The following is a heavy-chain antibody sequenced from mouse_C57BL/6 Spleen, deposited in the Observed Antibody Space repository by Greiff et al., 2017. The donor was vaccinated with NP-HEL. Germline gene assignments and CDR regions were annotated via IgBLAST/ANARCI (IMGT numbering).Heavy chain of an antibody. CDR2: IDPSDSYT. CDR1: GYTFTSYW. J-gene: IGHJ4*01. CDR3: ARRDWENAMDY. Sequence: QVHVKQPGAELVRPGTSVKLSCKASGYTFTSYWMHWVKQRPGQGLEWIGVIDPSDSYTNYNQKFKGKATLTVDTSSSTAYMQLSSLTSEDSAVYYCARRDWENAMDYWGQGTSVTVSS. V-gene: IGHV1-59*01. D-gene: IGHD4-1*01.